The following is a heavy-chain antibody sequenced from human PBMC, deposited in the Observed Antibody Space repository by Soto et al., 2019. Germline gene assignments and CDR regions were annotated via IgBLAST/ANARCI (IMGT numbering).Heavy chain of an antibody. CDR2: IITLFGPS. Sequence: VQLMQSGAEVKKPGSSVKVSCKASGGTFSSHSINWVRQAPGQGLEWMGGIITLFGPSNYAQNFQGRVTITADQSTSKAYMELNSLTSDDTAVYYCAREVGYGDFSAALLDWGQGTLVTVSS. CDR3: AREVGYGDFSAALLD. CDR1: GGTFSSHS. D-gene: IGHD2-21*02. J-gene: IGHJ4*02. V-gene: IGHV1-69*01.